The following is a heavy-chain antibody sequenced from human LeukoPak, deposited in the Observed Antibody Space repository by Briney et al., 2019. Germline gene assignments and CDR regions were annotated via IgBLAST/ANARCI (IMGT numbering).Heavy chain of an antibody. V-gene: IGHV4-31*03. CDR1: GGSISSGGYY. J-gene: IGHJ3*02. CDR2: IYYSGST. D-gene: IGHD3-22*01. Sequence: SETLSLTCTGSGGSISSGGYYWSWIRQHPGKGLEWIGYIYYSGSTYYNPSLKSRVTISVDTYKNQFSLKLSSVTAADTAVYYCARGITMIVVVIRNDAFDISGQGTMVTVSS. CDR3: ARGITMIVVVIRNDAFDI.